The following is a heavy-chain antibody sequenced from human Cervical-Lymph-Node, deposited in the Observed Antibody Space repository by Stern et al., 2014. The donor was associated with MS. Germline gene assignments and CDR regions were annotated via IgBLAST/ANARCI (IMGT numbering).Heavy chain of an antibody. CDR1: GFSLSNARMG. V-gene: IGHV2-26*01. CDR3: ARSYCSGGNCYYYGMDV. CDR2: IFSNDEK. D-gene: IGHD2-15*01. J-gene: IGHJ6*02. Sequence: QVTLKESGPVLVKPTETLTLTCTVSGFSLSNARMGVSWLRQPPGKALEWLAHIFSNDEKSYSTSLKSRLTISKDTSKSQVVLTMTNMDPVDTATYYCARSYCSGGNCYYYGMDVWGQGTTVTVSS.